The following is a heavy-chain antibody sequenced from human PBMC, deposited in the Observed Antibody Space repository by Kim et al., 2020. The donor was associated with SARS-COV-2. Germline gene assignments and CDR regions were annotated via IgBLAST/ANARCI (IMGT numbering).Heavy chain of an antibody. CDR3: ARVRWLDYYYYYGMDV. CDR1: GDSISSSSYY. J-gene: IGHJ6*01. V-gene: IGHV4-39*07. Sequence: SETLSLTCTVSGDSISSSSYYWGWIRQPPGKGLEWIGSIYYSGSTYYNPSLKSRVTISVDTSKNQFSLKLSSVTAADTAVYYCARVRWLDYYYYYGMDVWGEGTTVTVSS. D-gene: IGHD6-19*01. CDR2: IYYSGST.